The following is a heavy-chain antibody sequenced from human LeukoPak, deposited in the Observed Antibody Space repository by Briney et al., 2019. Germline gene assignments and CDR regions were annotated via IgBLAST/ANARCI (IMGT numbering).Heavy chain of an antibody. J-gene: IGHJ6*02. Sequence: GRSLRLSCAASGFTFDDYAMHWVRQAPGKGLEGVSGISWNSGSIGYADSVKGRFTISRDNAKNSLYLQMNSLRAEDTALYYCAKVEEPHYYGMDVWGQGTTVTVSS. CDR2: ISWNSGSI. V-gene: IGHV3-9*01. CDR3: AKVEEPHYYGMDV. D-gene: IGHD1-1*01. CDR1: GFTFDDYA.